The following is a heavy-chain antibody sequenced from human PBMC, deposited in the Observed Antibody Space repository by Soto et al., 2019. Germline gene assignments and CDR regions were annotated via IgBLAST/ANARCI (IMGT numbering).Heavy chain of an antibody. CDR2: IIPIFGTA. V-gene: IGHV1-69*12. Sequence: QVQLVQSGAEVKKPGSSVKVSCKASGGTFSSYAISWVRQAPGQGLEWMGGIIPIFGTANYAQKFQGRVTITADESTSTAYMELSSLRSEDTAVYYCAGVAVIAAANTGYYYYYGMDVWGQGTTVTVSS. CDR3: AGVAVIAAANTGYYYYYGMDV. D-gene: IGHD6-13*01. J-gene: IGHJ6*02. CDR1: GGTFSSYA.